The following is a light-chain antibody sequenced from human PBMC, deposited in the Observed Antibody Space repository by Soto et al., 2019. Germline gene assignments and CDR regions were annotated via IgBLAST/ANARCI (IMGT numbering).Light chain of an antibody. J-gene: IGKJ2*01. CDR3: QQLKSFPYT. CDR1: QDIGFY. CDR2: SAS. V-gene: IGKV1-9*01. Sequence: DIQLTQSPSFLSASVGDRVTITCRASQDIGFYLAWFQQKPGRAPNLLMYSASTSQSGVPSGFRVSGSGTERPLTINRLQPEDFASYYCQQLKSFPYTFGQGTKLEIK.